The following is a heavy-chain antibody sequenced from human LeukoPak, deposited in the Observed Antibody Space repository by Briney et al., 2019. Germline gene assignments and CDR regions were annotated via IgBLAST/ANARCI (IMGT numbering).Heavy chain of an antibody. CDR1: GFIFSSYW. D-gene: IGHD1-26*01. CDR3: ARDEYGGSYYAY. Sequence: GGSLRLSCVASGFIFSSYWMHWVRQAPGKGLVWVSRINTDGRSTSYADSVKGRFTISRDNAKNTLYLQMNSLRAEDTAVYYCARDEYGGSYYAYWGQGTLVTVSS. V-gene: IGHV3-74*01. CDR2: INTDGRST. J-gene: IGHJ4*02.